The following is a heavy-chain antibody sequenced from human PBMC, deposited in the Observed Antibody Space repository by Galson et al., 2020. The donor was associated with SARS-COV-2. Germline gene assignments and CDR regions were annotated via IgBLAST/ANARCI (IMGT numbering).Heavy chain of an antibody. CDR1: DYTFRTYG. Sequence: ASVKVSCKASDYTFRTYGISWVRQAPGQGLEWMGWISAYNGNTNYAQNLQGRVTMITDTSTSTAYLELRSLRSDDTAVYYCVRDGYYDSSGSYTYSSDYWGQGTLVTVSS. CDR2: ISAYNGNT. D-gene: IGHD3-22*01. V-gene: IGHV1-18*01. J-gene: IGHJ4*02. CDR3: VRDGYYDSSGSYTYSSDY.